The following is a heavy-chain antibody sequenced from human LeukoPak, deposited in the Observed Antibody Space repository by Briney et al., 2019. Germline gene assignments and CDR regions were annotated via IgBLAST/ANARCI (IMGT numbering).Heavy chain of an antibody. V-gene: IGHV3-33*01. CDR1: GFTFSTYG. CDR2: IWSDGSNE. J-gene: IGHJ4*02. D-gene: IGHD3-22*01. Sequence: PGGSLRLSCAASGFTFSTYGMHWVRQAPGKGLEWVAVIWSDGSNENYADSVKGRFTISRDNSKNTLYLQMNSLRAEDTAVYYCAGTIVGKWAIDYWGQGTLVTVSS. CDR3: AGTIVGKWAIDY.